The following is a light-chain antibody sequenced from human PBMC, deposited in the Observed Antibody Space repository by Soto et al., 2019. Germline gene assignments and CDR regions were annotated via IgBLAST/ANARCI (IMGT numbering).Light chain of an antibody. CDR3: QQRGNWPLP. CDR1: QSISVY. CDR2: DAY. J-gene: IGKJ4*01. Sequence: EIVLTQTPAALSLSPGERATLSCRASQSISVYLAWYQQKLGQAPRLLISDAYNRATGIPARFSGSGSGTDLTLTISSLEPADFAVYYFQQRGNWPLPFGGWRKVDIX. V-gene: IGKV3-11*01.